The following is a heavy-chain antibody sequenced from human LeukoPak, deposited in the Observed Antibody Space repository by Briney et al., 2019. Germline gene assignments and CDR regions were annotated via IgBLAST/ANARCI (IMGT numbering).Heavy chain of an antibody. Sequence: ASVKVSCKASGYTFTSYGISWVRQAPGQGLEWMGWISAYNGNTNYAQKLQGRVTMTTDTSTSTAYMELRSLRSDDTAVYYCARSQRGYSYGAKSYNFDYWGQGTLVTVSS. CDR2: ISAYNGNT. CDR3: ARSQRGYSYGAKSYNFDY. D-gene: IGHD5-18*01. CDR1: GYTFTSYG. J-gene: IGHJ4*02. V-gene: IGHV1-18*01.